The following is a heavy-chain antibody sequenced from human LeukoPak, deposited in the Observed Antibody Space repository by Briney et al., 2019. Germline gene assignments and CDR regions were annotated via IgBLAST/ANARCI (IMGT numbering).Heavy chain of an antibody. CDR2: INPNSGGT. CDR1: GYTFTGYY. J-gene: IGHJ4*02. D-gene: IGHD5-18*01. Sequence: ASVKVSCKASGYTFTGYYMHWVRQAPGQGLEWMGWINPNSGGTNYAQKFQGRVTMTRDTSISTAYMELSRLRSDDTAVYYCARAEQLWLYCFDYWGQGTLVTVSS. V-gene: IGHV1-2*02. CDR3: ARAEQLWLYCFDY.